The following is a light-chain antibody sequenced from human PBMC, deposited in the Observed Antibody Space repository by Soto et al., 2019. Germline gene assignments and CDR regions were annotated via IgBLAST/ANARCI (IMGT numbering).Light chain of an antibody. CDR3: HQYDDGPYT. V-gene: IGKV3-20*01. J-gene: IGKJ2*01. CDR2: AAS. CDR1: QTVSSSF. Sequence: EIVLTQSPGTLSLSPGERATLSCRASQTVSSSFLAWYQQTPGQAPRLLIYAASSRATGIPDRFSGSGSGTEFTLTISSLQSEDFAVYYCHQYDDGPYTFGQGTKVEIK.